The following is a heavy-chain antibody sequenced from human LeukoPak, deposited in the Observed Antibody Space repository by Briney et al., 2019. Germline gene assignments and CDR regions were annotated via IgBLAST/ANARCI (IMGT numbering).Heavy chain of an antibody. D-gene: IGHD1-1*01. CDR1: GGSISSNNYY. CDR2: IYYSGSP. V-gene: IGHV4-39*01. CDR3: ATWRTAKTGYDY. Sequence: SETLCLTCTVSGGSISSNNYYWGWIRQPPGKGLEWIGSIYYSGSPYYNPSLKSRVTISVDTSKNQFSLRLRSVTAADTAVYYCATWRTAKTGYDYWGQGTLVTVSS. J-gene: IGHJ4*02.